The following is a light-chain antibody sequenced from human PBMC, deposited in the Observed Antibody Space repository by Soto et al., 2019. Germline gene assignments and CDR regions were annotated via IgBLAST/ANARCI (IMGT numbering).Light chain of an antibody. CDR3: MQALQTPLT. V-gene: IGKV2-28*01. Sequence: DMVMTQSPLSLPVTPGEPASISCRSSQILLHSNGYNYLDWYLQKPGQSPQLLIYLGSNRASGVPYRFSGSGSGTDFTLNISRVEAEDVGVYYCMQALQTPLTFGGGTKVEIK. J-gene: IGKJ4*01. CDR2: LGS. CDR1: QILLHSNGYNY.